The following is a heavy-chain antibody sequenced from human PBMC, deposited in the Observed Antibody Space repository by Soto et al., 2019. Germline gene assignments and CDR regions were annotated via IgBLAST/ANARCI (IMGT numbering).Heavy chain of an antibody. CDR3: ARSDYYEATGTFEN. V-gene: IGHV1-18*04. CDR1: GYSFSDFG. J-gene: IGHJ4*02. CDR2: ISGKNGNT. D-gene: IGHD4-17*01. Sequence: QVHLVQSGGELKKPGASVKVSCKASGYSFSDFGITWVRQAPGQGLEWMGWISGKNGNTNYAQKVQGRVTLTADTSTGTAYMQMRALPSDDTGIYYCARSDYYEATGTFENWGQGTPVTVSS.